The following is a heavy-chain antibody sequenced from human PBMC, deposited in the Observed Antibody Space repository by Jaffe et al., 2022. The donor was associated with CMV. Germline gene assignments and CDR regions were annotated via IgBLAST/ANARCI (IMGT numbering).Heavy chain of an antibody. CDR3: ARVSMLAVPGAFDY. V-gene: IGHV3-74*01. D-gene: IGHD6-19*01. J-gene: IGHJ4*02. CDR1: RFTFSTYW. CDR2: INSDGTTT. Sequence: EVQLVESGGGVVQPGGSLRLSCAASRFTFSTYWMHWVRQAPGKGLVWVSRINSDGTTTNYADSVKGRFTISRDNVKNTLYLQMSSLRAEDTAVYYCARVSMLAVPGAFDYWGQGTLVTVSS.